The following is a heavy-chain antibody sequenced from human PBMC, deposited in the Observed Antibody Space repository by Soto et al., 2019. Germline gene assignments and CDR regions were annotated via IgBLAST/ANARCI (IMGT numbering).Heavy chain of an antibody. D-gene: IGHD2-2*01. CDR3: AKAEYCSSTSCSDYYYYYGMDV. V-gene: IGHV3-30*18. CDR2: ISYDGSNK. J-gene: IGHJ6*02. Sequence: PGGSLRLSCAASGFTFSSYGMHWVRQAPGKGLEWVAVISYDGSNKYYADSVKGRFTISRDNSKNTLYLQMNSLRAEDTAVYYCAKAEYCSSTSCSDYYYYYGMDVWGQGTTVTVSS. CDR1: GFTFSSYG.